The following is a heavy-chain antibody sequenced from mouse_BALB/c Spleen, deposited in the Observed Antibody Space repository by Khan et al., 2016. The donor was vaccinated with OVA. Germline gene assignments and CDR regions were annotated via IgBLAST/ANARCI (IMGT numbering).Heavy chain of an antibody. CDR3: ARIYGGDFDY. CDR1: GYSITSDYA. D-gene: IGHD1-1*01. J-gene: IGHJ2*01. Sequence: EVQLQESGPGLVKPSQSLSLTCTVTGYSITSDYAWNWIRQFPGNKLEWMGYISYSGNIHYNPSLKSRISITRDTSKNQFFLQLNSVTTEDTATYYCARIYGGDFDYWDQGTTLTVSS. V-gene: IGHV3-2*02. CDR2: ISYSGNI.